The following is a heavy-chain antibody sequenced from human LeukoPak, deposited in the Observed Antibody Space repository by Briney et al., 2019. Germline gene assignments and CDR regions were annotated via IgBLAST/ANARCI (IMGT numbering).Heavy chain of an antibody. V-gene: IGHV3-7*04. Sequence: GGSLRLSCAASGFTFSSYWMSWVRQAPGKGLEWVANIKQDGSVEYYVVSVKGRLTISRDNAKNSLYLQMNSLRAEDMAVYYCARRTWNDYWGQGTPVTVSS. J-gene: IGHJ4*02. CDR3: ARRTWNDY. CDR2: IKQDGSVE. D-gene: IGHD1-1*01. CDR1: GFTFSSYW.